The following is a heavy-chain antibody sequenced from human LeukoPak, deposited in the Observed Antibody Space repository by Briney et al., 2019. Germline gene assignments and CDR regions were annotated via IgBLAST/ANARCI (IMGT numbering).Heavy chain of an antibody. CDR1: GFTFSSYG. Sequence: PGGSLRLSCAASGFTFSSYGMHWVRQAPGKGLEWVAFIRFDGSNKYYADSVKGRFTISRDNSKNTLYLQMNSLRAEDTAVYYCAKAAGGDFRADAFDIWGQGTMVTVSS. D-gene: IGHD4-17*01. CDR2: IRFDGSNK. CDR3: AKAAGGDFRADAFDI. J-gene: IGHJ3*02. V-gene: IGHV3-30*02.